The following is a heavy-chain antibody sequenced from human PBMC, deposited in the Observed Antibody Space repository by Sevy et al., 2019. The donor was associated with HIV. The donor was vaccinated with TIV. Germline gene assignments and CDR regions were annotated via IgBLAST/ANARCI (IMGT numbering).Heavy chain of an antibody. J-gene: IGHJ4*02. D-gene: IGHD1-26*01. CDR1: GFTFRDYG. Sequence: GGAMRLSCAASGFTFRDYGMSWLRQAPGKGPEWVSFISSGSFAMYYADSVKGRFTISRDDAKNSVYLQMNSLRDEDTAVYYCAREVGPAAPPANYWGQGTLVTVSS. V-gene: IGHV3-48*02. CDR2: ISSGSFAM. CDR3: AREVGPAAPPANY.